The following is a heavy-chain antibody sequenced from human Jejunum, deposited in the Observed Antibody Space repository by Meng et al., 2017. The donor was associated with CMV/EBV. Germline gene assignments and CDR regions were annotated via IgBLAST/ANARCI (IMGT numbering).Heavy chain of an antibody. CDR3: AKDMRRVAGIEY. CDR1: GCTFQMYA. V-gene: IGHV3-23*01. D-gene: IGHD6-19*01. J-gene: IGHJ4*02. CDR2: ITAGGGT. Sequence: CGASGCTFQMYAMGWVRQAPGKGLEWVSGITAGGGTYYADSVRGRFTISRDNDKYTLYLQMNNLTADDTAVYYCAKDMRRVAGIEYWGQGTLVTVSS.